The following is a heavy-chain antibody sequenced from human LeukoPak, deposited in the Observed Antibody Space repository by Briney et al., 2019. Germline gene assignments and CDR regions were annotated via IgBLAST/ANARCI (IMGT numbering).Heavy chain of an antibody. CDR2: IIPILGIA. CDR3: ARENYSSEGLIDP. V-gene: IGHV1-69*04. Sequence: SVKVSCKASGGTFSSYAISWVRQAPGQGLEWMGRIIPILGIANYAQKFQGRVTITADKSTSTAYMELSSLRSEDTAVYYCARENYSSEGLIDPWGQGTLVTVSS. D-gene: IGHD6-25*01. J-gene: IGHJ5*02. CDR1: GGTFSSYA.